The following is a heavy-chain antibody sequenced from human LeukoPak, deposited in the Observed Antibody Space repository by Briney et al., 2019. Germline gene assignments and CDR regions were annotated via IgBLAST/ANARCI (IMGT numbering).Heavy chain of an antibody. D-gene: IGHD2-21*02. CDR2: IYPGDSDT. J-gene: IGHJ4*02. CDR3: ARRITGGDRLFDY. Sequence: GESLKISCKGSGYSFTSYWIGWVRQMPGKGLEWMGAIYPGDSDTRYSPSLDGQVTISADKSVSTTYLQWSSLQASDTAMYYCARRITGGDRLFDYWGQGTLVTVSS. V-gene: IGHV5-51*01. CDR1: GYSFTSYW.